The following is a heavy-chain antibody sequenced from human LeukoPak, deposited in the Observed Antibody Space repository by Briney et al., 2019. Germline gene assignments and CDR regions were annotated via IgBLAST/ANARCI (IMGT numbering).Heavy chain of an antibody. V-gene: IGHV2-5*01. CDR1: GFSLSSGGVG. J-gene: IGHJ4*02. CDR3: AREHNTCFDY. D-gene: IGHD1/OR15-1a*01. CDR2: VRWNEDK. Sequence: SGPTLVNPTQTLTLTCTFSGFSLSSGGVGVAWIRQPPGKALECLAVVRWNEDKRYSPSLKSRLTITKDTSKNQVVLTMTNLDPVDTATYYCAREHNTCFDYWGQGTLVTVSS.